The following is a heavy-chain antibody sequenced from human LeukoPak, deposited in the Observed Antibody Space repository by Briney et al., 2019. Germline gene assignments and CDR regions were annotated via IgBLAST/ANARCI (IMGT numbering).Heavy chain of an antibody. CDR1: GGSISSYY. V-gene: IGHV4-59*01. Sequence: PSETLSLTCTVSGGSISSYYWSWIRQPPGKGLEWIGYIYYSGSTNYNPSLKSRVIISVDTSKNQFSLKLSSVTAADTAVYYCARDYVAATPPYYYYGMDVWGQGTTVTVSS. CDR3: ARDYVAATPPYYYYGMDV. J-gene: IGHJ6*02. D-gene: IGHD2-15*01. CDR2: IYYSGST.